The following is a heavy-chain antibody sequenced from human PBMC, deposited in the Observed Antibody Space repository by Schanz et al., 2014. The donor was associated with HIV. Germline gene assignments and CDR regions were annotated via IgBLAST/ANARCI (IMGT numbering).Heavy chain of an antibody. Sequence: VQLVESGGGVVQPGRSLRLSCAVSGFTFSSYGMHWVRQAPGKGLEWLANIKLDGSEKYYVDSVKGRFTISRDNTKNSLYLQMNSLRAEDTAVYYCARDYHWNWFDPWGQGTLVTVSS. CDR3: ARDYHWNWFDP. CDR2: IKLDGSEK. CDR1: GFTFSSYG. D-gene: IGHD1-20*01. V-gene: IGHV3-7*01. J-gene: IGHJ5*02.